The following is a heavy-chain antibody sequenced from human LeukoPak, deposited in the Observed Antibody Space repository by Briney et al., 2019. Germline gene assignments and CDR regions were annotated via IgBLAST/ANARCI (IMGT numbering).Heavy chain of an antibody. V-gene: IGHV1-2*02. CDR2: INPNSGGT. Sequence: ASVKVSCKASGYTFTGYYMHWVRQAPGQGLEWMGWINPNSGGTNYAQKFQGRVTMTRDTSISTAYMELSRLRSDDTAVYYCAREYIWNPRGGIDYWGQGTLVTVSS. CDR1: GYTFTGYY. CDR3: AREYIWNPRGGIDY. J-gene: IGHJ4*02. D-gene: IGHD1-20*01.